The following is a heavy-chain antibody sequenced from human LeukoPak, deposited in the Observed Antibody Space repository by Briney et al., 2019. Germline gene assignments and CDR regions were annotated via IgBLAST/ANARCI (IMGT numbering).Heavy chain of an antibody. CDR1: GFTFSSYS. CDR3: ARVYCSGGSCPGWWFDP. V-gene: IGHV3-21*01. CDR2: ISSSSSYI. D-gene: IGHD2-15*01. J-gene: IGHJ5*02. Sequence: GGSLRLSCAASGFTFSSYSMNWVRQAPGKGLEWVSSISSSSSYIYYADSVKGRFTISRDNAKNSLYLQMNSLRAEDTAVYYCARVYCSGGSCPGWWFDPWGQGTLVTVSS.